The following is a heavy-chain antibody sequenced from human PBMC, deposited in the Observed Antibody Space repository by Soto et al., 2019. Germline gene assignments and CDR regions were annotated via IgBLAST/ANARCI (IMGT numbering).Heavy chain of an antibody. D-gene: IGHD6-19*01. J-gene: IGHJ4*02. Sequence: SVKVSCKASGGTFSSYAISWVRQAPGQGLEWMGGIIPIFGTANYAQKFQGRVTITADKSTSTAYMELSSLRSEDTAVYYCARRLGFGSHPYYFDYWGQGTLVTVSS. CDR3: ARRLGFGSHPYYFDY. CDR1: GGTFSSYA. V-gene: IGHV1-69*06. CDR2: IIPIFGTA.